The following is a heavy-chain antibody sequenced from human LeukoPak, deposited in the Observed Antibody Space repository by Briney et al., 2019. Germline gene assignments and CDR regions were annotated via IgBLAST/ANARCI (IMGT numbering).Heavy chain of an antibody. Sequence: AASVKVSCKASGYTFTGYYMHRVRQAPGQGLEWMGWINPNSGGTNYAQKFQGRVTMTRDTSISTAYMELSRLRSDDTAVYYCARDDYYDSSGLDYWGQGILVTVSS. CDR2: INPNSGGT. V-gene: IGHV1-2*02. J-gene: IGHJ4*02. CDR3: ARDDYYDSSGLDY. CDR1: GYTFTGYY. D-gene: IGHD3-22*01.